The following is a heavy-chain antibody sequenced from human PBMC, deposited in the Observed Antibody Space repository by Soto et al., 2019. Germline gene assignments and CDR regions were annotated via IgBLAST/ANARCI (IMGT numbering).Heavy chain of an antibody. J-gene: IGHJ4*02. CDR2: ISSSSSYI. Sequence: EVQLLESGGGLVKPGGSLRRSCAASGFTFSSYSMNWVRQAPGKGLEWVSSISSSSSYIYYADSVKGQSTIFRDKAMSSSYLPMNSLRAEDPAVDYCASHIAVGTATLVRWGQGTLVTVSS. CDR1: GFTFSSYS. D-gene: IGHD2-21*02. V-gene: IGHV3-21*01. CDR3: ASHIAVGTATLVR.